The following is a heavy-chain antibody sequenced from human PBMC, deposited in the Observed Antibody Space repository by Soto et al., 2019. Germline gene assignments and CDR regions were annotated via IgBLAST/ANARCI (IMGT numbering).Heavy chain of an antibody. J-gene: IGHJ6*02. D-gene: IGHD3-10*01. CDR3: ARDYGRRPYYYYGMDV. Sequence: AETLSRTCAVYGWSFSCYYLSWIRPPPVKGLEWIGEINHSGSTNYNPSLKIRVTISLDTSNNQFSLKLSSVTAADTAVYYCARDYGRRPYYYYGMDVWGQGTTVTVSS. CDR2: INHSGST. V-gene: IGHV4-34*01. CDR1: GWSFSCYY.